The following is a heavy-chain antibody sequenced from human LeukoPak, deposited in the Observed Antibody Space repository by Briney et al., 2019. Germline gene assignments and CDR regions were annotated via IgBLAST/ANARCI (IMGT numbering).Heavy chain of an antibody. CDR2: ISGSGGST. D-gene: IGHD6-19*01. J-gene: IGHJ4*02. CDR1: GFTFSSYA. CDR3: AKDIGRWLGSGVDY. V-gene: IGHV3-23*01. Sequence: GGSLRLSCAASGFTFSSYAMSWVRQAPGKGLEWVSAISGSGGSTYYADSVKGRFTISRDNAKNSLYLQMNSLRAEDTALYYCAKDIGRWLGSGVDYWGQGTLVTVSS.